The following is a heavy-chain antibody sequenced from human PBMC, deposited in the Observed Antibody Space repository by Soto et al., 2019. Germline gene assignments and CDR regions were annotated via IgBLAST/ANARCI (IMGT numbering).Heavy chain of an antibody. V-gene: IGHV2-5*01. CDR1: GFSLSTSGVG. Sequence: QITLKESGPTLVKPTQTRTLTCTFSGFSLSTSGVGVGWIRQPPGKALEWLALIYWNDDKRYSPSLKSRLTITKDTSNNQVVLTMTNMDPVDTATYYCAHRALPWGPFDYWCQGTLVTVS. J-gene: IGHJ4*02. CDR3: AHRALPWGPFDY. D-gene: IGHD3-16*01. CDR2: IYWNDDK.